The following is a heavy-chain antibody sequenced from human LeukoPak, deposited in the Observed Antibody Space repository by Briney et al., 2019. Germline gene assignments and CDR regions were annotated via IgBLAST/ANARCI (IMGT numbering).Heavy chain of an antibody. CDR1: GFTFSSYG. J-gene: IGHJ4*02. Sequence: PGGTLRLSCAASGFTFSSYGMSWVRQAPGKGLEWVSAISGSGGSTYYADSVRGRFTISRDNSKNTLYLQMNSLRAEDTAVYYCEKDDYDSSGYYYTYYFDYWGQGTLVTVSS. V-gene: IGHV3-23*01. CDR2: ISGSGGST. CDR3: EKDDYDSSGYYYTYYFDY. D-gene: IGHD3-22*01.